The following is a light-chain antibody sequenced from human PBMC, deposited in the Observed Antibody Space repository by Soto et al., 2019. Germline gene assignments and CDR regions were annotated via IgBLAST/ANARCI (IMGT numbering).Light chain of an antibody. CDR2: AAT. Sequence: DIQMTQSSSTLSASVGDRVTITCRASQNISTWLAWFQQKPGKAPNLLIYAATTLQSGVPSRFSGSGSGTDFTLTISSLQPEDFATYYCQQSYSNPRTFGQGTKVHI. V-gene: IGKV1-39*01. CDR1: QNISTW. J-gene: IGKJ1*01. CDR3: QQSYSNPRT.